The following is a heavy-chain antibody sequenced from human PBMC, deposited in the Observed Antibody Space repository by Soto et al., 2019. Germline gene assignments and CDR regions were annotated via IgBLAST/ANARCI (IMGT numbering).Heavy chain of an antibody. CDR1: GGSITSYH. CDR2: IYHSGST. V-gene: IGHV4-59*04. J-gene: IGHJ4*02. Sequence: SETLSLTCTVSGGSITSYHWNWIRQPPGKGLEWIGYIYHSGSTYYNPSLKSRVTISVDRSKNQFSLKLSSVTAADTAVYYCAAGGGLPRYYWGQGTLVTVSS. D-gene: IGHD5-12*01. CDR3: AAGGGLPRYY.